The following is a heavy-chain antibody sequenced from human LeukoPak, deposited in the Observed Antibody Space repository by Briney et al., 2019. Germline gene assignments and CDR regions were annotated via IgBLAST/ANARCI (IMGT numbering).Heavy chain of an antibody. V-gene: IGHV4-4*07. CDR3: ARDAGTGTTGNYYYYMDV. CDR2: IYTTGST. Sequence: SETLSLTCTVSGGSINSYYWSWIRQPAGKGLEWIGRIYTTGSTNYNPSLESRVTISVDKSKNQFSLKLSSVTAADTAVYYCARDAGTGTTGNYYYYMDVWGKGTTVTVSS. CDR1: GGSINSYY. J-gene: IGHJ6*03. D-gene: IGHD1-7*01.